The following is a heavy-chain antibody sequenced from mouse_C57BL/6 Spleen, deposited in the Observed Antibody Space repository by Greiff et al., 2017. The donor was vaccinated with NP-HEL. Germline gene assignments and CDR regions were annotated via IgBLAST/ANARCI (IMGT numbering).Heavy chain of an antibody. J-gene: IGHJ4*01. CDR1: GYAFSSYW. CDR3: ARDGYTCAMDY. Sequence: VQLQQSGAELVKPGASVKISCKASGYAFSSYWMNWVKQRPGKGLEWIGQIYPGDGDTNYNGKFKGKATLTADKSSSTAYMQLSSLTSEDSAVYFCARDGYTCAMDYWGQGTSVTVSS. V-gene: IGHV1-80*01. D-gene: IGHD2-3*01. CDR2: IYPGDGDT.